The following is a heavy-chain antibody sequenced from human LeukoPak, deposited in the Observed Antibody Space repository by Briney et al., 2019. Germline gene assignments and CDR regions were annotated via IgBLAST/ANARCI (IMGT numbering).Heavy chain of an antibody. CDR3: ARGRIAKIVVVHSFSYDMDV. D-gene: IGHD3-22*01. CDR1: GGSFTDYL. V-gene: IGHV4-34*01. J-gene: IGHJ6*02. Sequence: PSETLSLTCTVFGGSFTDYLWTWVRHSPGKGLEWIGEINDYTGDTKYNPSLNSRVSISLEKSKNQLSLELRSVTAADTAVYYCARGRIAKIVVVHSFSYDMDVWGQGTTVTVSS. CDR2: INDYTGDT.